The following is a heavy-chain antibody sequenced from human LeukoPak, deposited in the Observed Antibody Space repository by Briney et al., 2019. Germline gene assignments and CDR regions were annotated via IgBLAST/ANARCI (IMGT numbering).Heavy chain of an antibody. V-gene: IGHV4-4*07. CDR1: GGSITSYY. CDR3: ARDGFYDSSGYYYNWVFDY. D-gene: IGHD3-22*01. J-gene: IGHJ4*02. Sequence: MTSETLSLTCTVSGGSITSYYWTWIRQPAGKGLEWIGRIYTTGSTYYNHFLKSRVTMAVDTSKNQFSLRLSSVTAADTAVYYCARDGFYDSSGYYYNWVFDYWGQGTLVTVSS. CDR2: IYTTGST.